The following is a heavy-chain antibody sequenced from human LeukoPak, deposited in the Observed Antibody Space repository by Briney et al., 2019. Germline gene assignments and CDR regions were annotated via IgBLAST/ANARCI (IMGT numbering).Heavy chain of an antibody. CDR1: GFTFSSYS. CDR3: AELGITMIGGV. Sequence: PGGSLRLSCVASGFTFSSYSMNWVRQAPGKGLEWVSSISSSSSYIYYADSVKGRFTISRDNAKNSLYLQMNSLRAEDTAVYYCAELGITMIGGVWGKGTTVTISS. D-gene: IGHD3-10*02. V-gene: IGHV3-21*01. CDR2: ISSSSSYI. J-gene: IGHJ6*04.